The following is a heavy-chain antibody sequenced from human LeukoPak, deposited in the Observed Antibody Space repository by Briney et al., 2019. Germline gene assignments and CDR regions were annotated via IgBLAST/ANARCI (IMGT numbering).Heavy chain of an antibody. J-gene: IGHJ4*02. CDR1: GNSW. V-gene: IGHV3-74*01. D-gene: IGHD2-2*01. Sequence: GGSLRLSCAASGNSWMHWVRQAPGKGLVWVSHINSDGSWTSYADSVKGRFTISKDNVKNTVYLQMNNLRAEDTAVYYCVSSYETYWGRGTLVTVSS. CDR3: VSSYETY. CDR2: INSDGSWT.